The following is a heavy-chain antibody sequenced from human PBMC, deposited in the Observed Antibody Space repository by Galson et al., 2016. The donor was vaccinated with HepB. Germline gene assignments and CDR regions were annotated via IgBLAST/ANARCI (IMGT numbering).Heavy chain of an antibody. CDR3: ARESLHLAGAFDI. V-gene: IGHV3-7*01. CDR2: IRQDGRVQ. Sequence: SLRLSCAASGFTFSSHWMTWVRQAPGRGLEWVANIRQDGRVQHYVDSVKGRFTISRDNAKNSLHLQMNSLRADDTAVYYCARESLHLAGAFDIWGQGTMVTVSS. CDR1: GFTFSSHW. J-gene: IGHJ3*02.